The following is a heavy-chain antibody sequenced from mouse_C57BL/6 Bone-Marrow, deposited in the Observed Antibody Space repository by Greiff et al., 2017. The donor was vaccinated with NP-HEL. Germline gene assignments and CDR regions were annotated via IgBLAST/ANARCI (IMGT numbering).Heavy chain of an antibody. D-gene: IGHD2-1*01. V-gene: IGHV1-69*01. J-gene: IGHJ2*01. CDR1: GYTFTSYW. CDR3: AKSYGNYFIFDY. CDR2: IDPSDSYT. Sequence: QVQLKQPGAELVMPGASVKLSCKASGYTFTSYWMHWVKQRPGQGLEWIGEIDPSDSYTNYNQKFKGKSTLTVDKSSSTAYMQLSSLTSEDSAVYYCAKSYGNYFIFDYWGQGTTLTVSS.